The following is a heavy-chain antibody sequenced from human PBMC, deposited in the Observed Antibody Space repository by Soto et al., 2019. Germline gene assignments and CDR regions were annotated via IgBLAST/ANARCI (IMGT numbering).Heavy chain of an antibody. Sequence: QVQLVQSGAEVKKPGASGKVSCKASGYIFTSYYIHWVRQAPGQGLEWMGWINPFDGSRMFAQSFQGRGTMPRDTSTSTVYMEVSSLISEYTAVYYCSRVDPGETSPFDHWGQGNLVTVSS. CDR1: GYIFTSYY. V-gene: IGHV1-46*03. D-gene: IGHD3-10*01. J-gene: IGHJ4*02. CDR3: SRVDPGETSPFDH. CDR2: INPFDGSR.